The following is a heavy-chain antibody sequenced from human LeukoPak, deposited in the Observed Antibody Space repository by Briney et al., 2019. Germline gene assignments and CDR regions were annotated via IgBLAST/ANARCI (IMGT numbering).Heavy chain of an antibody. CDR3: ARNEYSSPFDY. CDR2: INHSGST. V-gene: IGHV4-34*01. J-gene: IGHJ4*02. CDR1: GGSFSGYY. D-gene: IGHD6-6*01. Sequence: SETLSLTCAVYGGSFSGYYWSWIRQPPGKGLEWIGEINHSGSTNYNPSLKSRVTISVDTSKNQFSLKLSSVTAADTAVYYCARNEYSSPFDYWGQGTLVTVSS.